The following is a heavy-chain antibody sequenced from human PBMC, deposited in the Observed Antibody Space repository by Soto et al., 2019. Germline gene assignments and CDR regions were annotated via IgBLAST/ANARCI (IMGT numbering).Heavy chain of an antibody. J-gene: IGHJ4*02. CDR1: GGSFSGYY. CDR3: ARGRYGDYVFDY. CDR2: INHSGST. V-gene: IGHV4-34*01. Sequence: SETLSLTCAVYGGSFSGYYWSWIRQPPGKGLEWIGEINHSGSTNYNPSLKSRVTISVDTSKNQFSLKLSSVTAADTAVYYCARGRYGDYVFDYWGQGTLVTVS. D-gene: IGHD4-17*01.